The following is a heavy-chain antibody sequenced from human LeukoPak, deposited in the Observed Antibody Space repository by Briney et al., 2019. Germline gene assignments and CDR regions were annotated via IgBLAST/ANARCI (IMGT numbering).Heavy chain of an antibody. CDR2: IYYSGST. Sequence: SETLSLTCTVSGGSISSYYWSWIRQPPGKGLEWIGYIYYSGSTNYNPSLKSRVTISVDTSKNQFSLKLSSVTAADTAVYYCAREGYYDSSGYPGPYNWFDPWGQGTLVTVSS. V-gene: IGHV4-59*01. CDR3: AREGYYDSSGYPGPYNWFDP. J-gene: IGHJ5*02. D-gene: IGHD3-22*01. CDR1: GGSISSYY.